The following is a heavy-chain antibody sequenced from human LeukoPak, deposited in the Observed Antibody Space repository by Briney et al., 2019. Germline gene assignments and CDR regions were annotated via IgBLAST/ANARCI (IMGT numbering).Heavy chain of an antibody. Sequence: GGSLRLSCAASGFTFSSYGMHWVRQAPGKGLEWVAFIRYDGSNKYYADSVKGRFTISRDNSKNTLYLQMNSLRAEDTAVCYCAKDLRVVLIAVAGIDYWGQGTLVTVSS. CDR1: GFTFSSYG. CDR3: AKDLRVVLIAVAGIDY. CDR2: IRYDGSNK. D-gene: IGHD6-19*01. J-gene: IGHJ4*02. V-gene: IGHV3-30*02.